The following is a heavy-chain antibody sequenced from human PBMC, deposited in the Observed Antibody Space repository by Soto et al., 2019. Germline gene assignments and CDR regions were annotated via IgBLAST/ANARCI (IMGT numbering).Heavy chain of an antibody. V-gene: IGHV3-11*01. D-gene: IGHD3-22*01. CDR3: ARGTPHGYDSSGYPYAHFDY. CDR1: GFTFSDYY. CDR2: ISSSGSTI. Sequence: GGLLRLSCAASGFTFSDYYMSWIRQAPGKGLEWVSYISSSGSTIYYADSVKGRFTISRDNAKNSLYLQMNSLRAEDTAVYYCARGTPHGYDSSGYPYAHFDYWGQGTLVTVSS. J-gene: IGHJ4*02.